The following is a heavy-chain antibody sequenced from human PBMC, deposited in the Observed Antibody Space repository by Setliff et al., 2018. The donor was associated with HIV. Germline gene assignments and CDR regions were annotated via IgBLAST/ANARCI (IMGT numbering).Heavy chain of an antibody. CDR2: SHNNGNT. CDR1: GGSISSYY. Sequence: SETLSLTCTVSGGSISSYYWSWIRQPPGEGLEWIGYSHNNGNTHYNPSLKSRVTISVDTSKSHVSLRLNSVTASDTAVYFCARHYQDYVFDNWGKGTSVTVSS. CDR3: ARHYQDYVFDN. V-gene: IGHV4-59*08. J-gene: IGHJ4*03. D-gene: IGHD4-17*01.